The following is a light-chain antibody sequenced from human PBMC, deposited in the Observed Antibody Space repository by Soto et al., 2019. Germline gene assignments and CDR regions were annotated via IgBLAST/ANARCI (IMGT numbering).Light chain of an antibody. V-gene: IGLV2-23*01. Sequence: QSALTQPAAVSGSPGQSITISCTGTNSDVGSHNFVSWYQQYPGKAPKLLIYEASKGPSGLSNRFSGSKSGNTASLTISGLQAEDEADYYCCSLTNGATWVFGGGTKLTVL. CDR3: CSLTNGATWV. CDR1: NSDVGSHNF. CDR2: EAS. J-gene: IGLJ3*02.